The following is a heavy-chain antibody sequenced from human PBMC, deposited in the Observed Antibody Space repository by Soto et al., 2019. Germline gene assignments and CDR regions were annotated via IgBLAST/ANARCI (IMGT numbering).Heavy chain of an antibody. CDR2: ISFDGNSN. Sequence: LRLSCKASGFIFRSYAMHWVRQAPGKGLEWVAFISFDGNSNYYADSVKGRITVSRDNSKNTVYLQMNSLRYRDTAVYYCARSRGYTYHFDYWGQGTLVTVSS. V-gene: IGHV3-30-3*01. J-gene: IGHJ4*02. CDR1: GFIFRSYA. CDR3: ARSRGYTYHFDY. D-gene: IGHD5-18*01.